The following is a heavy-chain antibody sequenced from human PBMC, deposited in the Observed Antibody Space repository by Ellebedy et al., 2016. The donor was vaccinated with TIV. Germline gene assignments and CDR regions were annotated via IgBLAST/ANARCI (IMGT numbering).Heavy chain of an antibody. CDR3: AGYARGAGGRGY. D-gene: IGHD2-2*01. Sequence: MPSETLSLTCTVSGVSMSTYHWSWIRQPPGKGLEWIGCFDYSGSTYYNPSLKSRVTISEDTSKNQFSLKLTSVTAADTAVYYCAGYARGAGGRGYWGQGTLVTVSS. CDR1: GVSMSTYH. V-gene: IGHV4-59*01. CDR2: FDYSGST. J-gene: IGHJ4*02.